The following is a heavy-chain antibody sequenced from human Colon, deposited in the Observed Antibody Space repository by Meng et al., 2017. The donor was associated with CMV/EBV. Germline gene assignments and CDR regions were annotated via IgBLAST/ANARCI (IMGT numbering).Heavy chain of an antibody. D-gene: IGHD5-18*01. CDR3: ARAQYTYGYWIFDY. CDR1: GGSISSYY. V-gene: IGHV4-4*07. J-gene: IGHJ4*02. CDR2: IYPSGFP. Sequence: QGQLQESGPGLVKPSETLSLRCTVSGGSISSYYWSWIRQPAGKGLEWIGRIYPSGFPKYKPSLESRVTMSADTSKNQISLKLTSVTAADTAVYYCARAQYTYGYWIFDYWGQGTLVTVSS.